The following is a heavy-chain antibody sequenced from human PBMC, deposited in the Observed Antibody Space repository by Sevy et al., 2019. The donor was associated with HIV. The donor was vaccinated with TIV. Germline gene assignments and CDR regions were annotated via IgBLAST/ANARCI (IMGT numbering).Heavy chain of an antibody. V-gene: IGHV4-39*01. Sequence: SETLSLTCTVSGGSISSSSYYWGWIRQPPGKGLEWIGSIYYSGSTYYNPSLKSRVTISVDTSKNQFYLKRSSVTAADTAVYYCAADYGDYIRDAFDIWGQGTMVTVSS. D-gene: IGHD4-17*01. CDR1: GGSISSSSYY. J-gene: IGHJ3*02. CDR2: IYYSGST. CDR3: AADYGDYIRDAFDI.